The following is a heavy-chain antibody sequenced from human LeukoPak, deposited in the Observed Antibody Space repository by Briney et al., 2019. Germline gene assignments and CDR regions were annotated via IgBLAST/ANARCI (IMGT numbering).Heavy chain of an antibody. CDR2: ISANGINT. D-gene: IGHD6-25*01. CDR1: GFTFSNHA. V-gene: IGHV3-23*01. J-gene: IGHJ4*02. CDR3: ARRITAASTYYFDY. Sequence: PGGSLRLLYVASGFTFSNHAMNWVPQAPGKALEWVSSISANGINTYYADSVKGRFTISRDNSKNTLYLQMNSLRAEDAAVYYCARRITAASTYYFDYWGQGTLVPVSS.